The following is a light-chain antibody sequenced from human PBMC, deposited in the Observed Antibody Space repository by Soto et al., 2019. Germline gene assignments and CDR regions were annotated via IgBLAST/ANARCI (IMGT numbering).Light chain of an antibody. CDR2: DVS. CDR3: SSYTTSSTHVV. Sequence: QSALTQPASVSGSPGQSITISCTGTSSDVGGYKYVSWYQQYPGKAPRLMIHDVSNRPSGVSNRFSGSKSGNTASLTISGLQAEDEADYYCSSYTTSSTHVVFGGGTQLTVL. CDR1: SSDVGGYKY. V-gene: IGLV2-14*01. J-gene: IGLJ2*01.